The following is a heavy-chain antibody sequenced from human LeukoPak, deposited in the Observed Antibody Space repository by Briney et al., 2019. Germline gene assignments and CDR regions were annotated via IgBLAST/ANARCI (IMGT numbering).Heavy chain of an antibody. CDR3: ARVAEAAAFDY. CDR2: ISSSSTYI. CDR1: GFTFSSYS. J-gene: IGHJ4*02. Sequence: KPGGSLRLSCAASGFTFSSYSMNWVRQAPGKGLEWVSSISSSSTYIYYADPVKGRFTISRDNAKNSLYLQMNSLRADDTAVYYCARVAEAAAFDYWGQGTLVTVSS. D-gene: IGHD6-13*01. V-gene: IGHV3-21*01.